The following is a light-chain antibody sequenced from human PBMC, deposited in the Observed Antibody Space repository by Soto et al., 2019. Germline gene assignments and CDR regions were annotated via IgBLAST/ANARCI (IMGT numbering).Light chain of an antibody. Sequence: DIQMTQSPSSVSASVGDRVTITCRASQGITSCLAWYQQKPGSAPKLLIYVASSLQSGVPSSFSGSGSGTDFTLTISSPQPDDFATYYCQQANSLPPWTFGQGTKLEIK. V-gene: IGKV1-12*01. CDR3: QQANSLPPWT. CDR2: VAS. J-gene: IGKJ1*01. CDR1: QGITSC.